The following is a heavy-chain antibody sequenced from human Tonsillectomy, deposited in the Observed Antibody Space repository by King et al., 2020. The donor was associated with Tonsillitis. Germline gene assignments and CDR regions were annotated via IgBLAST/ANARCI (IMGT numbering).Heavy chain of an antibody. D-gene: IGHD1-14*01. V-gene: IGHV1-8*01. CDR3: ARGQKLRRDNRNPVRWFDP. J-gene: IGHJ5*02. Sequence: QLVQSGAEVKKPGASVKVSCKASGYTFITYDINWVRQATGQGLEWMGWMNPNSGNTGYAQKFLGRVTMTRNTSISTAYMELSSLRSEDTAVYYCARGQKLRRDNRNPVRWFDPWGQGTVVTVSS. CDR1: GYTFITYD. CDR2: MNPNSGNT.